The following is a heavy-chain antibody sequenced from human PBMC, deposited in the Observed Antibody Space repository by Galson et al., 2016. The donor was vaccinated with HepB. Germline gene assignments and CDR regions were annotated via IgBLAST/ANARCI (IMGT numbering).Heavy chain of an antibody. Sequence: PALVKPTQTLTLTCTFSGFSLSTNGMCVSWIRQPPGKALEWLALIDWNDDKHYCTSLKTRLTISKDTSKNQVVLTMTNMDPVDTATYYCARASGYYSIFDYWGQGTLVTVSS. V-gene: IGHV2-70*01. J-gene: IGHJ4*02. CDR3: ARASGYYSIFDY. CDR2: IDWNDDK. CDR1: GFSLSTNGMC. D-gene: IGHD3-3*01.